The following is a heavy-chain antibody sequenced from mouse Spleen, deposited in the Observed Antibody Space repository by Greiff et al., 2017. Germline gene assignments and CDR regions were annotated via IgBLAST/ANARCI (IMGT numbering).Heavy chain of an antibody. J-gene: IGHJ4*01. D-gene: IGHD1-1*02. Sequence: QVQLQQPGAELVMPGASVKLSCKASGYTFTSYWMHWVKQRPGQGLEWIGEIDPSDSYTNYNQKFKGKATLTVDKSSSTAYMQLSSLTSEDSAVYYCARRIWSYYAMDYWGQGTSVTVSS. CDR2: IDPSDSYT. CDR1: GYTFTSYW. V-gene: IGHV1-69*01. CDR3: ARRIWSYYAMDY.